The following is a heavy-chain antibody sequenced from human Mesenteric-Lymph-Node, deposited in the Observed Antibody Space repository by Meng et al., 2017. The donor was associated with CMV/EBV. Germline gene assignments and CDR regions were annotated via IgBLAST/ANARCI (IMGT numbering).Heavy chain of an antibody. CDR2: MRYDGTNE. Sequence: GESLKISCVTSGFTFTHYGIHWVRQARGKGLEWVASMRYDGTNEYYLDSVKGRFTISRDTSKNTLYLRMNILRTDDTGVYYCAKDPHEFWSPYFLDSWGQGTLVTVSS. V-gene: IGHV3-30*02. CDR1: GFTFTHYG. D-gene: IGHD3-3*01. CDR3: AKDPHEFWSPYFLDS. J-gene: IGHJ4*02.